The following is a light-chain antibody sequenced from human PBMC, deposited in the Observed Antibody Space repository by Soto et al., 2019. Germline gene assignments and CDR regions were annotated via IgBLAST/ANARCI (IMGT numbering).Light chain of an antibody. CDR3: QQYATSLHT. CDR1: QSVSSSQ. CDR2: GAS. J-gene: IGKJ2*01. Sequence: EIVLTQSPGTLSLSPGESATLSCRASQSVSSSQVAWYQQKPGQAPRILIYGASSRATGLPDRFSGVGSETDFPLTISRLEPEDFAVYYCQQYATSLHTFGQGTKLEIK. V-gene: IGKV3-20*01.